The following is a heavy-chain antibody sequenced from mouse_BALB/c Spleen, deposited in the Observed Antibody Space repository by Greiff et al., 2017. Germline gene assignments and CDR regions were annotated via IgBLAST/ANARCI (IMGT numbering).Heavy chain of an antibody. Sequence: QVQLKESGAELARPGASVKMSCKASGYTFTSYTMHWVKQRPGQGLEWIGYINPSSGYSNYNQKFKDKATLTADKSSSTAYMQLSSLTSEDSAVYYCAGPSYYYGSSYGAYWGQGTLVTVSA. J-gene: IGHJ3*01. CDR2: INPSSGYS. V-gene: IGHV1-4*01. CDR1: GYTFTSYT. D-gene: IGHD1-1*01. CDR3: AGPSYYYGSSYGAY.